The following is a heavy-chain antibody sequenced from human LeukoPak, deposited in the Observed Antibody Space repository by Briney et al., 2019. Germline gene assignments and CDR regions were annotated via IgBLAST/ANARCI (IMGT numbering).Heavy chain of an antibody. CDR1: GGSFSGYY. V-gene: IGHV4-34*01. D-gene: IGHD3-22*01. CDR2: INHSGST. J-gene: IGHJ3*02. Sequence: SETLSLTCAVYGGSFSGYYWSWIRQPPGKGLEWIGEINHSGSTNYNPSLKSRVTISVDTSKNQFSLKLCSVSAADTAVHYCARVNYYDSSGYWNDAFDIWGQGTMVTVSS. CDR3: ARVNYYDSSGYWNDAFDI.